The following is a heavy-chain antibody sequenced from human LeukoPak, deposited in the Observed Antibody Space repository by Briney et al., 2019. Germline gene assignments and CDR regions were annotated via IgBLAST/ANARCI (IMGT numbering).Heavy chain of an antibody. D-gene: IGHD5-12*01. CDR3: ARTKWPYTPYYFDY. CDR2: INDSGNT. V-gene: IGHV4-34*01. Sequence: SETLSLTCAVYGGSFSGYYWSWIRQPPGKGLEWIGEINDSGNTNYNPSLKSRVTISVDTSKNKFSLKLSSVTAADTAVYYCARTKWPYTPYYFDYWGQGTLVTVSS. CDR1: GGSFSGYY. J-gene: IGHJ4*02.